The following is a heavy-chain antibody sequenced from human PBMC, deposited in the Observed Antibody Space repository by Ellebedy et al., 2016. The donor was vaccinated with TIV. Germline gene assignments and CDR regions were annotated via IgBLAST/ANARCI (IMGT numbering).Heavy chain of an antibody. Sequence: GESLKISXAASGFTFSSYSMNWVRQAPGKGLEWVSYISSSSTTIYYADSVKGRFTISRDNAKNSLYLQMNSLRDEDTAVYYCARDPQTGMVFHYYMDVWGKGTTVTVSS. V-gene: IGHV3-48*02. CDR3: ARDPQTGMVFHYYMDV. D-gene: IGHD1-1*01. CDR1: GFTFSSYS. J-gene: IGHJ6*03. CDR2: ISSSSTTI.